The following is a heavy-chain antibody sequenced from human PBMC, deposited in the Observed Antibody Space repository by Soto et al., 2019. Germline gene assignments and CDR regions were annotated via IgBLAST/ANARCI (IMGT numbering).Heavy chain of an antibody. D-gene: IGHD3-9*01. V-gene: IGHV1-18*01. CDR3: ARDVLRYFDWLLGPPDSFDI. CDR1: GYTFTSYG. Sequence: ASVKVSCKASGYTFTSYGISWVRQAPGQGLEWMGWISAYNGNTNYAQKLQGRVTMTTDTSTSTAYMELRSLRSDDTAVYYCARDVLRYFDWLLGPPDSFDIWGQGTMVTVS. J-gene: IGHJ3*02. CDR2: ISAYNGNT.